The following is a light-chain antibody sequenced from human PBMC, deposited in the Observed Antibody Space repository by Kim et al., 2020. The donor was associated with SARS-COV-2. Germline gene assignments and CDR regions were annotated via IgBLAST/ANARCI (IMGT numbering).Light chain of an antibody. Sequence: DIVMTQSPLSLAVTPGEPASISCRSSESLLHSNGYTYLDWYLRKPGQSPQLLMYVASHRASGVPDRFSGSASHTEFTLTISRVEAEDVGLYYCMQTLQIPWTFGQGTKVDIK. V-gene: IGKV2-28*01. CDR1: ESLLHSNGYTY. CDR3: MQTLQIPWT. J-gene: IGKJ1*01. CDR2: VAS.